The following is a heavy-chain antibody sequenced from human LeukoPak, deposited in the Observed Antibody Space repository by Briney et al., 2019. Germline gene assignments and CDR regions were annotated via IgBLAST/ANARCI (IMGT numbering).Heavy chain of an antibody. V-gene: IGHV1-24*01. CDR2: FDPEDGET. J-gene: IGHJ6*03. CDR1: GYTLTELS. D-gene: IGHD5-18*01. Sequence: ASVKVSCKVSGYTLTELSMHWVRQAPGKGLEWMGGFDPEDGETIYAQKFQGRVTMTEDTPTDTAYMELSSLRSEDTAVYYCATTTVGYSYGVGFYYYMDVWGKGTTVTVSS. CDR3: ATTTVGYSYGVGFYYYMDV.